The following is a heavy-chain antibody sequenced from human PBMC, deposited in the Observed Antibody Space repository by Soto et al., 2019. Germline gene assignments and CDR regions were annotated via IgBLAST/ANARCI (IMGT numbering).Heavy chain of an antibody. D-gene: IGHD3-22*01. Sequence: LSLSSTVSGGSPGSYSWSCIRQPPGKELEWIGYVFYTGRANYNASLKSRVSISLDTSNFQFSLKLSSVTAADTAVYYCARDGDGRMSTNPYYYSGMDVWGPGTTVTVSS. J-gene: IGHJ6*02. CDR1: GGSPGSYS. CDR2: VFYTGRA. CDR3: ARDGDGRMSTNPYYYSGMDV. V-gene: IGHV4-59*01.